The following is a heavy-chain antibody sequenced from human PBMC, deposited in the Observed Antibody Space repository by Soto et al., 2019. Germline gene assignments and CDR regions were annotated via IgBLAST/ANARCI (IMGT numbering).Heavy chain of an antibody. CDR3: ARSPSLSGNYYFDS. V-gene: IGHV5-51*01. D-gene: IGHD1-26*01. CDR1: VNSFFSHW. J-gene: IGHJ4*02. CDR2: IYPADSET. Sequence: XESLKVSWQGSVNSFFSHWIGLVRQMPGKGLEWVGIIYPADSETRYSPSFQGQVTISVDKSINTAYLQWSSLKASDTAMYYCARSPSLSGNYYFDSWGQGALVTVSS.